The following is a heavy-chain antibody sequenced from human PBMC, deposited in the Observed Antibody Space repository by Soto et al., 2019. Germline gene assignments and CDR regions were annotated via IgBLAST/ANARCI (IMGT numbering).Heavy chain of an antibody. CDR1: GFTFISYA. D-gene: IGHD6-19*01. CDR3: AKVIVAAGPYSSGWYAFDY. Sequence: EVQLLESGGGLVQPGGSLRLSCAASGFTFISYAMSWVRQAPGKGLEWVSAISGSGGSTYYADSVKGRFTISRDNSKKALYLQMNSLRAEDTAVYYCAKVIVAAGPYSSGWYAFDYWGQGTLVTDTS. CDR2: ISGSGGST. J-gene: IGHJ4*02. V-gene: IGHV3-23*01.